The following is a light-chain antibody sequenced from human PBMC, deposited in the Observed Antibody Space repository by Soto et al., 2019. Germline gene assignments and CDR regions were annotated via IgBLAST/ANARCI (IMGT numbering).Light chain of an antibody. CDR1: QSVSSSY. CDR3: QQYGSSPFT. J-gene: IGKJ4*01. Sequence: EIVLTQSPGTLSLSPGERVTLSCRASQSVSSSYLAWYQQKPGQAPRLLIYGASSRATGIPDRFSGSGSGTDFTLTISRLESEDFAVYQCQQYGSSPFTFGGGTKVDIK. CDR2: GAS. V-gene: IGKV3-20*01.